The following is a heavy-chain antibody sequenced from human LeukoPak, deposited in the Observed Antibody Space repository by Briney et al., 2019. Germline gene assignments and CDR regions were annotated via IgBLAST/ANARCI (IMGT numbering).Heavy chain of an antibody. D-gene: IGHD3-22*01. CDR2: MNPNSGNT. J-gene: IGHJ4*02. V-gene: IGHV1-8*01. CDR1: GYTFTSND. Sequence: ASVTVSCKASGYTFTSNDINWVRQATGQGLEWMGWMNPNSGNTGYAQKFQGRVTMTRNTSISTAYMELSSLRSEDTAVYYCARGGDSSGHTDYWGQGTLVTVSS. CDR3: ARGGDSSGHTDY.